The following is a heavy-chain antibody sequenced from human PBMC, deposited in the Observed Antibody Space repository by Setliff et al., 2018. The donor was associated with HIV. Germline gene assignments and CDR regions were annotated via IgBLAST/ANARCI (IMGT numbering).Heavy chain of an antibody. D-gene: IGHD3-3*01. CDR3: ARAFSGYYFDY. CDR2: ISIGSGGAI. CDR1: GFTFRNYK. Sequence: GGSLRLSCAASGFTFRNYKFNWVRQAPGRGLEWVSSISIGSGGAIDYADSVQGRFTISRDNSKNSLYLQMNSLRVEDTAVYYCARAFSGYYFDYWGQGTLVTVSS. V-gene: IGHV3-48*03. J-gene: IGHJ4*02.